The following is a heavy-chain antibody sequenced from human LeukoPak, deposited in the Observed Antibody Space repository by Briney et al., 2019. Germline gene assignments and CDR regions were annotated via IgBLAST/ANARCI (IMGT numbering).Heavy chain of an antibody. CDR3: AKSLLGAVAGFDY. Sequence: GGSLRLSCAASGSTFSSYAMSWVRQAPGKGLEWVSAISGSGGSTYYADSVKGRFTISRDNSKNTLYLQMNSLRAEDTAVYYCAKSLLGAVAGFDYWGQGTLVTVSS. D-gene: IGHD6-19*01. J-gene: IGHJ4*02. V-gene: IGHV3-23*01. CDR2: ISGSGGST. CDR1: GSTFSSYA.